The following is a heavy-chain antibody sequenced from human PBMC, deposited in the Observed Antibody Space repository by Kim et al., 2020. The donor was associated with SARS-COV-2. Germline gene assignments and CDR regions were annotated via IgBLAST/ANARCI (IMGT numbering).Heavy chain of an antibody. J-gene: IGHJ6*02. CDR3: AKGLLWFGELGGMDV. Sequence: GGSLRLSCAASGFTFSSYAMSWVRQAPGKGLEWVSAISGSGGSTYYADSVKGRFTISRDNSKNTLYLQMNSLRAEDTAVYYCAKGLLWFGELGGMDVWGQGTTVTVFS. D-gene: IGHD3-10*01. CDR1: GFTFSSYA. CDR2: ISGSGGST. V-gene: IGHV3-23*01.